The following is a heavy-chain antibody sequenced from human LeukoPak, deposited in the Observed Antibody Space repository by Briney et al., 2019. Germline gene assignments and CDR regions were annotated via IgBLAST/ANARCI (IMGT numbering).Heavy chain of an antibody. CDR1: GLTLNYDW. CDR3: ARDRYCASSTCPGAFDL. J-gene: IGHJ3*01. V-gene: IGHV3-15*01. Sequence: GGSLRLSCAASGLTLNYDWMTWVRQAPGKGLEWVGRIKSISDGETRDYAALVKGRFTMSRDDSRNTVYLQMSSLKTEDTAVYYCARDRYCASSTCPGAFDLWGQGTVVTVSS. D-gene: IGHD2-2*01. CDR2: IKSISDGETR.